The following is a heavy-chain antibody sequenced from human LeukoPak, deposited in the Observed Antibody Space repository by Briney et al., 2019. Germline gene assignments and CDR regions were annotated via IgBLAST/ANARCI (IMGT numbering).Heavy chain of an antibody. CDR2: IDTTGTTI. CDR3: ARNRRDSSGCYHLDY. D-gene: IGHD3-22*01. J-gene: IGHJ4*02. Sequence: PGGSLRLSCAASGFTFSDFYMSWIRQAPGKGLEWVSDIDTTGTTIYFADFVRGRFTISRDNAKDSLYLQMNSLRAEDTAVYYCARNRRDSSGCYHLDYWGQGTLVTVSS. V-gene: IGHV3-11*01. CDR1: GFTFSDFY.